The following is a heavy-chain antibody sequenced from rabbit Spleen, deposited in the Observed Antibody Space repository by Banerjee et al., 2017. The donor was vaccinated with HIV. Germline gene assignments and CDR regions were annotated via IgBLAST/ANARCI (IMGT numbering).Heavy chain of an antibody. D-gene: IGHD8-1*01. CDR3: ARDTGSSFSSYGMDL. CDR1: GFSFSNKAV. V-gene: IGHV1S45*01. CDR2: INAVTGKA. J-gene: IGHJ6*01. Sequence: QEQLVESGGGLVKPEGTLKLSCTASGFSFSNKAVMCWVRQAPGKGLEWIACINAVTGKAVYASWAKGRFTFSKTSSTTVNLQMTSLTVADTAAYFCARDTGSSFSSYGMDLWGQGTLVTVS.